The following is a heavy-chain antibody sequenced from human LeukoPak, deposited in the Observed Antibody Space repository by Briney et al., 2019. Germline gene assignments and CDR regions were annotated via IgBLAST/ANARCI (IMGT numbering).Heavy chain of an antibody. V-gene: IGHV4-34*01. Sequence: KPSETLSLTCAVYGESFSGYYWSWIRQPPGRGLEWIGEINHSGSTSYSASLKSRVTISVDTSKNQFTLKLSSVTAADTAVYYCARDSGSGDLNYFDYWGQGTLVTVSS. CDR2: INHSGST. CDR3: ARDSGSGDLNYFDY. D-gene: IGHD4-17*01. CDR1: GESFSGYY. J-gene: IGHJ4*02.